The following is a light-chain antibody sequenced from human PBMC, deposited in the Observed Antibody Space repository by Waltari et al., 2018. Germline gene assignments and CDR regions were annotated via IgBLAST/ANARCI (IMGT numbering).Light chain of an antibody. Sequence: DIQMTQSPSTLSAFIGDRVTITCRASQNIRTWLAWYQQQTGKAPKLLIYDACSLQSGVPSRFSGSGSGTEFTLTISSLQPDDFGTYYCQHYNSFSGAFGQGTKVEIK. CDR3: QHYNSFSGA. J-gene: IGKJ1*01. CDR2: DAC. CDR1: QNIRTW. V-gene: IGKV1-5*01.